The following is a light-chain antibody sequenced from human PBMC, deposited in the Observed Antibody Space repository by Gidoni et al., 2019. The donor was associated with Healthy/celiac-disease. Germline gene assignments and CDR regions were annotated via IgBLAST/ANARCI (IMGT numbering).Light chain of an antibody. J-gene: IGLJ1*01. CDR2: EVS. CDR3: SSYTSSSTLYV. CDR1: SSDVGGYNY. V-gene: IGLV2-14*01. Sequence: QSALTQPPSVSGSPGQSITISCTGTSSDVGGYNYFSWYHQHPGKAPKPMIYEVSNRPSGVSNRFACSKSGNTASLTISGLQAEDEADYYCSSYTSSSTLYVFGTGTKVTVL.